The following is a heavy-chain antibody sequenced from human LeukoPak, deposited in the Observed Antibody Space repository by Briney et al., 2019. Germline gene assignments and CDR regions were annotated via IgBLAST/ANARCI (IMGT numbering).Heavy chain of an antibody. Sequence: SETLSLTCTVSGYSISSGYYWGWIRQPPGKGLEWIGSIYHSGSTYYNPSLKSRVTISVDTSKNQFSLKLSSVTAADTAVYYCAKYYYGSGGQYYFDYWGQGTLVTVSS. CDR2: IYHSGST. J-gene: IGHJ4*02. D-gene: IGHD3-10*01. CDR1: GYSISSGYY. CDR3: AKYYYGSGGQYYFDY. V-gene: IGHV4-38-2*02.